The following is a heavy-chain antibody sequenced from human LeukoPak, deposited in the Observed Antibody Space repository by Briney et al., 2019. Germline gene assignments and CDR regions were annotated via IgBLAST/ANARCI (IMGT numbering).Heavy chain of an antibody. D-gene: IGHD4-11*01. Sequence: ASVKVPCKASGYTFTSYAMNWVRQAPGQGLEWMGWINTNTGNPTYAQGFTGRFVFSLDTSVSTAYLQISSLKAEDTAVYYCARDSHYSNYDLKCVYWGQGTLVTVSS. J-gene: IGHJ4*02. CDR2: INTNTGNP. V-gene: IGHV7-4-1*02. CDR1: GYTFTSYA. CDR3: ARDSHYSNYDLKCVY.